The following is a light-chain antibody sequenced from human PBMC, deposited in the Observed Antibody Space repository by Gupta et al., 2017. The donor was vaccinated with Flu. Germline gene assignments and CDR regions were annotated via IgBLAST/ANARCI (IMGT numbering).Light chain of an antibody. V-gene: IGLV3-1*01. CDR1: KLGNNY. CDR3: QTGDSSTGV. Sequence: STRNTARTTCSGVKLGNNYCSWHPQNPGQHRFLVIYKSSNRSAEAPGRFSSSNSGTTATLTIRGTQAMAEDDFYLQTGDSSTGVFGGGTKLTVL. CDR2: KSS. J-gene: IGLJ2*01.